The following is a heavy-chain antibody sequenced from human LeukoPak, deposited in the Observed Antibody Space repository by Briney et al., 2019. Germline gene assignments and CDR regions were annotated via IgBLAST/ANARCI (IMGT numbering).Heavy chain of an antibody. CDR3: AKDLYDILTGPFDY. J-gene: IGHJ4*02. D-gene: IGHD3-9*01. CDR2: MNPNSGNT. CDR1: GYTFTSYG. Sequence: ASVKVSCKASGYTFTSYGISWVRQATGQGLEWMGWMNPNSGNTGYAQKFQGRVTMTRNTSISTAYMELSSLRSEDTAVYYCAKDLYDILTGPFDYWGQGTLVTVSS. V-gene: IGHV1-8*02.